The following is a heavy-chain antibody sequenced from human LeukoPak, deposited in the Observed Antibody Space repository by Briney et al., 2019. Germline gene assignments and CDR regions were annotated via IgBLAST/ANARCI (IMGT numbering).Heavy chain of an antibody. CDR2: INPNSGGT. J-gene: IGHJ4*02. V-gene: IGHV1-2*06. CDR3: ARDLSSTSNWELDY. Sequence: ASVNVSCKASGYTFTGYFMHWVRQAPGQGLEWMGRINPNSGGTNYAQKFQGRVTMTRDTSISTAYMELSGLRSDDTAVYYCARDLSSTSNWELDYWGQGTLVTVSS. D-gene: IGHD7-27*01. CDR1: GYTFTGYF.